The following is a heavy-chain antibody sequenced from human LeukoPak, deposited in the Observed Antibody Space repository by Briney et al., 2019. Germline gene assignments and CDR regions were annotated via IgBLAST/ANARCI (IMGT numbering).Heavy chain of an antibody. J-gene: IGHJ4*02. CDR2: ISSTSKYV. V-gene: IGHV3-21*06. Sequence: SGGSLRLSCAASGFTFSTYSMNWVRQAPGKGLEWVSSISSTSKYVYYADSVKGRFTVSRDNAKNSLYLQMNSLRAEDTAIYYCTRVGYIDEGIDYWGQGTLVTVSS. CDR3: TRVGYIDEGIDY. CDR1: GFTFSTYS. D-gene: IGHD5-24*01.